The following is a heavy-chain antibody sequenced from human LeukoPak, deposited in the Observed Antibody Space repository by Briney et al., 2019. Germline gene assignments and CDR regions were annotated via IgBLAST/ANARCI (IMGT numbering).Heavy chain of an antibody. V-gene: IGHV4-34*01. CDR2: INHRGST. CDR3: ARGQEEWERLQRAVHFDF. CDR1: GGSFSGNY. D-gene: IGHD1-26*01. J-gene: IGHJ4*02. Sequence: SETLSLTCAFYGGSFSGNYWTWIRQPPGKGLEWIGEINHRGSTNYNPSLKGRVTMSVDSSKNQFSLKLTSVTAADTAVYYCARGQEEWERLQRAVHFDFWGQGTLVTVSS.